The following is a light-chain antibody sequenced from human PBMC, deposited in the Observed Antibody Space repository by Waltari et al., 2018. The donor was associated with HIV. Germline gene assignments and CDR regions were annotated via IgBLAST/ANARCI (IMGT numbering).Light chain of an antibody. CDR2: ATS. Sequence: EIVMTQSPATLSVSLGERVTLSCRASRRLSSNLAWYQQRPGQAPRLLISATSNRATGITARFTGSGSGTEFTLTISGLQSEDFGIYYCQQYNDWPRTFGQGTKV. J-gene: IGKJ1*01. CDR3: QQYNDWPRT. V-gene: IGKV3-15*01. CDR1: RRLSSN.